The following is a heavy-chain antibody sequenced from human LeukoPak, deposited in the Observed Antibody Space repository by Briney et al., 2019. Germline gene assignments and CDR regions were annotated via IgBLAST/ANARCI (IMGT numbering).Heavy chain of an antibody. CDR3: ATVVRRSSGYSLPFDY. V-gene: IGHV1-24*01. CDR1: GYTLTELS. D-gene: IGHD3-22*01. Sequence: ASVKVSCKVSGYTLTELSVHWVRQAPGKGLEWMGGFDPEDGETIYAQKFQGRVTMTEDTSTDTAYMELSSLRSEDTAVYYCATVVRRSSGYSLPFDYWGQGTLVTVSS. CDR2: FDPEDGET. J-gene: IGHJ4*02.